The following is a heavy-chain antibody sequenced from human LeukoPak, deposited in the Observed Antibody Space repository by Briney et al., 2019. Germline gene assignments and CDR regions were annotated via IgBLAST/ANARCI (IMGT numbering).Heavy chain of an antibody. D-gene: IGHD2-15*01. CDR3: ARDDCRAGSCYLGDY. Sequence: GASVKLSCKASGYTFTSYGMSWVRQAPGQGLEWMVWISAYNGNTHYPQKLRGRVTMTTDTSTSTVHMELRSLRSDDTGMYYCARDDCRAGSCYLGDYWGQGSLVTVS. V-gene: IGHV1-18*01. CDR2: ISAYNGNT. CDR1: GYTFTSYG. J-gene: IGHJ4*02.